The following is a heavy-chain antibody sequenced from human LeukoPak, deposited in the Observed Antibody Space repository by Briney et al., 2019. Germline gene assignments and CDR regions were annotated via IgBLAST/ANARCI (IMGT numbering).Heavy chain of an antibody. Sequence: GGSLRLSCAASGLTFSSYWMHWVRQAPGKGLVWVSRINSDGSSTSYADSVKGRFTISRDNAKNTLYLQMNSLRAEDTAVYYCATTGGYYGSGSYCDYWGQGTLVTVSS. J-gene: IGHJ4*02. V-gene: IGHV3-74*01. D-gene: IGHD3-10*01. CDR1: GLTFSSYW. CDR3: ATTGGYYGSGSYCDY. CDR2: INSDGSST.